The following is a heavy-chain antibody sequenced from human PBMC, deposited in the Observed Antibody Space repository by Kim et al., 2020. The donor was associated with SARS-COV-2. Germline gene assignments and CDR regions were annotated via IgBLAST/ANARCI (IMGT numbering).Heavy chain of an antibody. CDR3: AKDTAARMGFWSGYYFGSNVDY. V-gene: IGHV3-9*01. D-gene: IGHD3-3*01. Sequence: GGSLRLSCAASGFTFDDYAMHWVRQAPGKGLEWVSGISWNSGSIGYADSVKGRFTISRDNAKNSLYLQMNSLRAEDTALYYCAKDTAARMGFWSGYYFGSNVDYWGQGTLVTVSS. J-gene: IGHJ4*02. CDR1: GFTFDDYA. CDR2: ISWNSGSI.